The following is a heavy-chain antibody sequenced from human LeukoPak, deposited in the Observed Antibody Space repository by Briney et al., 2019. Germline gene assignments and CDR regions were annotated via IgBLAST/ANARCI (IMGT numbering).Heavy chain of an antibody. CDR1: GGSFSGYY. Sequence: SETLSLTCAVYGGSFSGYYWSWIRQPPGKGLEWIGEINHSGSTNYNPSLKSRVTISVDTSKNQFSLKLSSVTAADTAVYYCARDRGFLENYFDYWGQGTLVTVSS. D-gene: IGHD3-3*01. CDR2: INHSGST. V-gene: IGHV4-34*01. CDR3: ARDRGFLENYFDY. J-gene: IGHJ4*02.